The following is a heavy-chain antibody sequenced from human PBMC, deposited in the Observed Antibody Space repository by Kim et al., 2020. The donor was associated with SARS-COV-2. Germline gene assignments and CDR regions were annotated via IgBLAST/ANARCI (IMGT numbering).Heavy chain of an antibody. V-gene: IGHV3-15*01. Sequence: GGSLRLSCAGSGFTFRSAWMTWVRQGPGKGLEWVARIKSKNNGGTKDYAAAVNGRFNISRYDSQNTLYLEMNSLETDDTGVYYCTTTFSSSWYSWYFDLWGRGTLVSVSS. CDR2: IKSKNNGGTK. CDR1: GFTFRSAW. J-gene: IGHJ2*01. D-gene: IGHD6-13*01. CDR3: TTTFSSSWYSWYFDL.